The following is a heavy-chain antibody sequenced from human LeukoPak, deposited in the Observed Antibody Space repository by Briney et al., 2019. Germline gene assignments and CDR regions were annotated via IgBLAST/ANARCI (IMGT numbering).Heavy chain of an antibody. D-gene: IGHD3-22*01. CDR3: ARVPYSDSSGDAFDI. CDR2: MNPNSGGT. Sequence: ASVKVSCKASGYTFTGYYMHWVRQAPGQGLEWMGWMNPNSGGTKNAQKFQGRVTMTRDTSVSTAYMELSRLRPDDTAVYYCARVPYSDSSGDAFDIWGQGTLLTVSS. V-gene: IGHV1-2*02. J-gene: IGHJ3*02. CDR1: GYTFTGYY.